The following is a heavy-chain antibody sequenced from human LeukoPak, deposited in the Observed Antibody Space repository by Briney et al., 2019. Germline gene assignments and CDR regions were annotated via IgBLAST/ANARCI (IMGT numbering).Heavy chain of an antibody. CDR1: GGSISSYY. V-gene: IGHV4-59*08. Sequence: SETLSLTCTVSGGSISSYYWSWIRQPPGKGLEWIGYIYYSGSTNYNPSLKSRVTISVDTSKNQVSLKLSSVTAADTAVCYCARTYYYDSRGYGAFDIWGQGTMVTVSS. J-gene: IGHJ3*02. CDR3: ARTYYYDSRGYGAFDI. CDR2: IYYSGST. D-gene: IGHD3-22*01.